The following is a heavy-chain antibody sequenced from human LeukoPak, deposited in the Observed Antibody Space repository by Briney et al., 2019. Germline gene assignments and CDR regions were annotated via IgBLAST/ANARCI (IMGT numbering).Heavy chain of an antibody. Sequence: GGSLRLSCAASGFTFSSYSMNWVRQAPGKGLEWVSSISSSSYIYYADSVKGRFTISRDSSRSTMYLQMTSLTAEDTAVYYCAKGSGTSRPYYLDYWGRGTLVTVSS. CDR3: AKGSGTSRPYYLDY. V-gene: IGHV3-21*04. CDR2: ISSSSYI. D-gene: IGHD6-25*01. CDR1: GFTFSSYS. J-gene: IGHJ4*02.